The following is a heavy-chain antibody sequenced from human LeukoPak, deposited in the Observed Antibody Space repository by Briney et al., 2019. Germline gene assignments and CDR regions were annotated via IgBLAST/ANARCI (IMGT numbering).Heavy chain of an antibody. J-gene: IGHJ3*02. CDR2: IYSGGRT. CDR1: GFTFSSYE. D-gene: IGHD3-10*01. V-gene: IGHV3-53*01. Sequence: PGGSLRLSCAASGFTFSSYEMNWVRQAPGKGLEWVSVIYSGGRTYYADSVKGRFTISRDNSRNTLYLQMNSLRAEDTAVYYCARGLGRELDGAFDIWGQGTMVTVSS. CDR3: ARGLGRELDGAFDI.